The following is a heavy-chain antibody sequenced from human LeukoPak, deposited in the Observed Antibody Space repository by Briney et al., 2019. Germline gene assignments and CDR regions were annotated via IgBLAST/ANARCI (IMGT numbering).Heavy chain of an antibody. J-gene: IGHJ6*03. V-gene: IGHV3-30*02. Sequence: GGSLRLSCAASGFTFSGSGMHWVRQAPGKGLEWVTFIRYDGSNKYYTDSVKGRFTISRDNSKNTLYLQMDSLRAEDTAVYYCARVPYDFWSGYVLFYYYMDVWGKGTTVTVSS. CDR3: ARVPYDFWSGYVLFYYYMDV. CDR2: IRYDGSNK. CDR1: GFTFSGSG. D-gene: IGHD3-3*01.